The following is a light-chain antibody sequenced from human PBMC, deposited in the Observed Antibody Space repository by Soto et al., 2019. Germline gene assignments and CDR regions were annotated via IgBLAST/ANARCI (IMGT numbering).Light chain of an antibody. CDR1: SSNTGSNY. Sequence: QPVLTQAPSASGTPGQRVTISCSGGSSNTGSNYVYWYQHLPGTAPKLLMYSNNQRPSGVPDRFSGSKSGTSASLAISGLRCEDEADYYCTTWDDSLSGWVFGGGTKLTVL. CDR2: SNN. CDR3: TTWDDSLSGWV. V-gene: IGLV1-47*02. J-gene: IGLJ3*02.